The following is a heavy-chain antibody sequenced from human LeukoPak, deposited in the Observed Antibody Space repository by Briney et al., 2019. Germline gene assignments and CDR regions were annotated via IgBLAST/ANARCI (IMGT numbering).Heavy chain of an antibody. CDR2: ISAYNVNT. CDR1: GYTFSSYG. D-gene: IGHD6-19*01. CDR3: ARDLKRGYSSGRYSWGTGSSNDY. J-gene: IGHJ4*02. V-gene: IGHV1-18*01. Sequence: ASVKVSCKASGYTFSSYGISWVRQAPGQGLERMGCISAYNVNTNYAQNLQGRVTITTDTSTSTAYMELRSLRSDDTAVYYCARDLKRGYSSGRYSWGTGSSNDYWGQGTLVTVSS.